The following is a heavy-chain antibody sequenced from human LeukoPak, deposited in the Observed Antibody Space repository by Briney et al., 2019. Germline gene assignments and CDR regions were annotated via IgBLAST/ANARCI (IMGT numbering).Heavy chain of an antibody. D-gene: IGHD5-18*01. Sequence: GASVKVSCKASGYTFTSYGISWVRQAPGQGLEWMGWISAYNGNTNYAQKLQGRVTMTTDISTSTAYMELRSLRSDDTAVYYCAGPSSGYSYGYLLYGMDVWGQGTTVTVSS. J-gene: IGHJ6*02. CDR1: GYTFTSYG. CDR3: AGPSSGYSYGYLLYGMDV. V-gene: IGHV1-18*01. CDR2: ISAYNGNT.